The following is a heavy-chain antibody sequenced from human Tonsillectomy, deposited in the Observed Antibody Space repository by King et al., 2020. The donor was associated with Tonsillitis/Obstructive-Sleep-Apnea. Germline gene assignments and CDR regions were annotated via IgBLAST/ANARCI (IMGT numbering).Heavy chain of an antibody. CDR3: AKDSTGYYSMGGYFDY. CDR2: ISGSGGTK. Sequence: VQLVESGGGLVQPGGSLRLSCAASGFTFSTYAMSWVRQAPGKGLEWGSAISGSGGTKYYADSVKGRFNISRDNSNNTPYLQMNSLRADDTAVYYCAKDSTGYYSMGGYFDYWGQGTLVTVSS. J-gene: IGHJ4*02. D-gene: IGHD6-19*01. CDR1: GFTFSTYA. V-gene: IGHV3-23*04.